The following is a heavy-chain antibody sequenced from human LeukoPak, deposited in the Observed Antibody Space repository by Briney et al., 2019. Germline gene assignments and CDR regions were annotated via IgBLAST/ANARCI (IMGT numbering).Heavy chain of an antibody. D-gene: IGHD5-12*01. J-gene: IGHJ4*02. V-gene: IGHV4-38-2*02. Sequence: PSETLSLTCTVSGYSISSSYYWGWIRQPPGKGLEWIGSIYHSGSTYYNPSLKSRVTISVDTSKNQFSLKLSSVTAADTAVYYCARASIYSGYDTYYFDYWGQGTLVTVSS. CDR3: ARASIYSGYDTYYFDY. CDR2: IYHSGST. CDR1: GYSISSSYY.